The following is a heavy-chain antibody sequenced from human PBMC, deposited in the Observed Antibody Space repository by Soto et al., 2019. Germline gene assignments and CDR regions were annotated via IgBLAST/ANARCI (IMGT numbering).Heavy chain of an antibody. D-gene: IGHD6-13*01. CDR3: ARDSPYHSSSWYRDY. Sequence: QVQLVESGGGVVQPGRSLRLSCAASGFTFSSYGMHWVRQAPGKGLEWVAVIWYDGSNKYYADSVKGRFTISRDNSKNSLYLQMNSLRAEDTAVYYCARDSPYHSSSWYRDYWGQGTMVTVSS. CDR2: IWYDGSNK. J-gene: IGHJ4*02. V-gene: IGHV3-33*01. CDR1: GFTFSSYG.